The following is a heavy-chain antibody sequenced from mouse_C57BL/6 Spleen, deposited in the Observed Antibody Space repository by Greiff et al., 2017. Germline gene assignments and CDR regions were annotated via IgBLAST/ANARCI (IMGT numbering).Heavy chain of an antibody. J-gene: IGHJ2*01. CDR1: GYAFSSSW. CDR3: ANHITTVEAGGY. D-gene: IGHD1-1*01. Sequence: VQLQQSGPELVKPGASVKMSCKASGYAFSSSWMNWVKQRPGKGLEWIGRIHPGDGDTNYNGKFKGKATLTADKSSSTAYMQLSSLTSEDSAVYVGANHITTVEAGGYWGQGTTLTVSS. V-gene: IGHV1-82*01. CDR2: IHPGDGDT.